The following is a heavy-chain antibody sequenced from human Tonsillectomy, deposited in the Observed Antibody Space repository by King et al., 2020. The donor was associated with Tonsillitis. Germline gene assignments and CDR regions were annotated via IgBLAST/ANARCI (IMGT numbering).Heavy chain of an antibody. CDR2: IRWNSGSI. D-gene: IGHD3-22*01. J-gene: IGHJ4*02. V-gene: IGHV3-9*01. CDR3: ARERSSFYDSSGYEY. Sequence: VQLVESGGGLVQPGRSLRLSCAASGFTFDDYAMHWVRQAPGKGLEWVSGIRWNSGSIGYSVSVKGGFTISSDNAKNSLYLQMNSLRAEDTALYYCARERSSFYDSSGYEYWGQRTLVTVSP. CDR1: GFTFDDYA.